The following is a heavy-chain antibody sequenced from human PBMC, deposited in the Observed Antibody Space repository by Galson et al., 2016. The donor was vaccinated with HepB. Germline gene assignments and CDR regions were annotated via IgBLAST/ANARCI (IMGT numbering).Heavy chain of an antibody. CDR1: GFTFSAYA. CDR3: VADHGGLDCFDF. CDR2: ISDSGANT. D-gene: IGHD4-23*01. V-gene: IGHV3-23*01. J-gene: IGHJ3*01. Sequence: SLRLSCAASGFTFSAYAMAWARQAPGKGLEWVSGISDSGANTYYADSVRGRFSISRDDSESTLYLQMTNLRVEDTALYYCVADHGGLDCFDFWGRGTMVTVSS.